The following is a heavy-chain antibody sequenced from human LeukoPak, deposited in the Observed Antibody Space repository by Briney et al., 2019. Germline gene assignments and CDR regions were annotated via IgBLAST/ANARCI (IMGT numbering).Heavy chain of an antibody. V-gene: IGHV1-2*02. J-gene: IGHJ6*02. CDR3: ARDRVVTTNYYNMDV. CDR2: INPNSGGS. D-gene: IGHD3-22*01. Sequence: GASVKVSCKASGYNFAGYHIHWVRQAPGQGLEWMGWINPNSGGSNYAQKFQGRVTMTRDTSISTAYMELSRLRSDDTAVYYCARDRVVTTNYYNMDVWGQGTTVTVSS. CDR1: GYNFAGYH.